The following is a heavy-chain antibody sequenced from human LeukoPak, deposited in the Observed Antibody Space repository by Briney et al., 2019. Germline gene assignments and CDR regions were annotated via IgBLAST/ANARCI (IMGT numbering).Heavy chain of an antibody. Sequence: ASVTVSCKASGYTFTSYAMHWVRQAPGQRLEWMGWINAGNGNTKYSQKFQGRVTITRDTSASTAYMELSSLRSEDTAVYYCATRYGDYEGNWFDPWGQGTLVTVSS. D-gene: IGHD4-17*01. CDR2: INAGNGNT. CDR1: GYTFTSYA. V-gene: IGHV1-3*01. CDR3: ATRYGDYEGNWFDP. J-gene: IGHJ5*02.